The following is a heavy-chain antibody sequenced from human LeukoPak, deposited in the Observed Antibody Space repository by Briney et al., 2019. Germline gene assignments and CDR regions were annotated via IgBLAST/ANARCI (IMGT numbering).Heavy chain of an antibody. CDR3: ARDEVGPVDY. V-gene: IGHV1-2*02. J-gene: IGHJ4*02. CDR2: FNPNSGGT. CDR1: GYTFTDYY. Sequence: GASVKVSCEASGYTFTDYYMHWVRQAPGQGLEWMGWFNPNSGGTNYAQKFQGRVTMTRDTSISTAYMELSGLTVDDTAVYYCARDEVGPVDYWGQGTLVTVSS. D-gene: IGHD1-26*01.